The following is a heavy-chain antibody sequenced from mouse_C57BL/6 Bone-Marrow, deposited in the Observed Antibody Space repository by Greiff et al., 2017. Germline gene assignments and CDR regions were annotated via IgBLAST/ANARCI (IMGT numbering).Heavy chain of an antibody. CDR3: ASRNYYGICYEGWYFDV. J-gene: IGHJ1*03. D-gene: IGHD1-1*01. CDR1: GYSFTDYN. CDR2: INPNYGTT. V-gene: IGHV1-39*01. Sequence: VQLQQSGPELVKPGASVKISCKASGYSFTDYNMNWVKQSNGKSLGWIGVINPNYGTTSYNQKFKGKATLTVDQSSSTAYMQLNSLTSEDSAVYYCASRNYYGICYEGWYFDVWGKGTTVTVSS.